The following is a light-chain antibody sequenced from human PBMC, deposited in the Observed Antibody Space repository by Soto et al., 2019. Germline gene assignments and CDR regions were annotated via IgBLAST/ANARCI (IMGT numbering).Light chain of an antibody. J-gene: IGLJ3*02. Sequence: QSVLTQPASVSGSPGQSITISCTGSSSDVGAYNFVSWYQHHPGRAPKLILYEVTTRPSGVPDRFSGSKSGNTASLTISGLQAEDEADYYCCSYAGTYTLWVFGGGTKVTVL. CDR3: CSYAGTYTLWV. CDR2: EVT. V-gene: IGLV2-11*01. CDR1: SSDVGAYNF.